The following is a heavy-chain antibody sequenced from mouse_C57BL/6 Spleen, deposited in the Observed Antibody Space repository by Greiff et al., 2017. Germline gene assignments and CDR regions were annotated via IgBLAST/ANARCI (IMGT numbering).Heavy chain of an antibody. CDR3: ARAGEYDRVFAS. D-gene: IGHD2-4*01. J-gene: IGHJ2*01. CDR2: IYPSDSET. V-gene: IGHV1-52*01. CDR1: GYTFTSYW. Sequence: QVQLQQSGAELVRPGSSVKLSCKASGYTFTSYWMHWVKQRPIQGLEWIGNIYPSDSETHYNQKFKDKATLTVDKSSSTAYMQLSSLTSEDSAVYYCARAGEYDRVFASWGQGATVTVSS.